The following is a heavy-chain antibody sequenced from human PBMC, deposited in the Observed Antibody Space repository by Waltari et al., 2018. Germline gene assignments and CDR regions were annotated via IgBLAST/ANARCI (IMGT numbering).Heavy chain of an antibody. J-gene: IGHJ4*02. D-gene: IGHD3-10*01. CDR1: GGSISSYY. CDR3: AREGAARGSPVI. CDR2: IYYSGST. V-gene: IGHV4-59*12. Sequence: QVQLQESGPGLVKPSETLSLTCTVSGGSISSYYWSWIRQPPGKGLEWIGYIYYSGSTYYNPSLKMRVTISVDTSKNQFSLKLSSVTAADTAVYYCAREGAARGSPVIWGQGTLVTVSS.